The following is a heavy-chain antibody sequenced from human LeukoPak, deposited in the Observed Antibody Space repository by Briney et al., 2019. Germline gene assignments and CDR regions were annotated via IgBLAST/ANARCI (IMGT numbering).Heavy chain of an antibody. V-gene: IGHV1-8*03. Sequence: ASVKVSCKASRYTFTSYDINWVRQATGQGLEWMGWMNPNSGNTGYAQKFQGRVTITRSTSISTAYMELSSLRSEDAAVYYCARAPVTTGPYYYYMDVWGKGTTVTVSS. CDR1: RYTFTSYD. CDR3: ARAPVTTGPYYYYMDV. D-gene: IGHD4-17*01. J-gene: IGHJ6*03. CDR2: MNPNSGNT.